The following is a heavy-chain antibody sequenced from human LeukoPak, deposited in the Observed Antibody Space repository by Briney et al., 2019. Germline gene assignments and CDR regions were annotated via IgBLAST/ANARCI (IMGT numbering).Heavy chain of an antibody. J-gene: IGHJ4*02. Sequence: GESLKISCKGSGYSFTSYWIGWVRQMPGKGLEWMGIIYPGDSDTRSSPSFQGQVTISADKSISTAYLQWSSLKASDTAMYYCARRASGSSQYGSSRGDFDYWGQGTLVTVSS. V-gene: IGHV5-51*01. CDR2: IYPGDSDT. CDR1: GYSFTSYW. D-gene: IGHD6-13*01. CDR3: ARRASGSSQYGSSRGDFDY.